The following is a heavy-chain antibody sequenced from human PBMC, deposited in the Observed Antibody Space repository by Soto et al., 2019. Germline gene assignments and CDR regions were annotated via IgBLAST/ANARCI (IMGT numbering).Heavy chain of an antibody. D-gene: IGHD3-9*01. Sequence: EVQLLESGGDLVQPGGSLRLSCAASGFTFTSYAMSWIRQAPGKGLEWVSAITGGGDNTYCADSVKGRFTISRDNSKNTLYLQMSSLRAEDTAFYYCTQDGGSRDWLTVNWGQGTLVTVSS. CDR3: TQDGGSRDWLTVN. CDR2: ITGGGDNT. J-gene: IGHJ4*02. V-gene: IGHV3-23*01. CDR1: GFTFTSYA.